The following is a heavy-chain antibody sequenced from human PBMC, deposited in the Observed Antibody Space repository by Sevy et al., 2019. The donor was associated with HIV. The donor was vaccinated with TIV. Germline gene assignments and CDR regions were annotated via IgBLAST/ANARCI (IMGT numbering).Heavy chain of an antibody. Sequence: GGSLRLSCAASGFTFSDHYMEWVRQAPGKGLEWVGRIRNEGDSYTTEYAASVKGRFTISRDDSENSLDLLMNSLKTEDTAVYYCTTHAGIAAAGRVFDYWGQGTLDNVSS. CDR2: IRNEGDSYTT. CDR3: TTHAGIAAAGRVFDY. D-gene: IGHD6-13*01. V-gene: IGHV3-72*01. J-gene: IGHJ4*02. CDR1: GFTFSDHY.